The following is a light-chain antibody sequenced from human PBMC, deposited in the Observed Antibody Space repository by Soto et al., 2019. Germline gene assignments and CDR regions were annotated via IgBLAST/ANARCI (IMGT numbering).Light chain of an antibody. Sequence: ESGLTQKTGTLALSPGERAPLSRGASQSVTTHLAWYQQKPGQAPRLLIYDASNRATGIPARFSGSGSGTDFTLTISSLEPEDFAVYYCQQRYSWPLLTFGQGTLLEIK. CDR2: DAS. J-gene: IGKJ5*01. CDR1: QSVTTH. CDR3: QQRYSWPLLT. V-gene: IGKV3-11*01.